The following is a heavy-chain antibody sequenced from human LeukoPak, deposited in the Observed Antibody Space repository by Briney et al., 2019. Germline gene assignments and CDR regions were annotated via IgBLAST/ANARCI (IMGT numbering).Heavy chain of an antibody. V-gene: IGHV3-64D*06. D-gene: IGHD5-18*01. CDR2: ISNNGAST. CDR3: VTTQHPGYTYGYDY. J-gene: IGHJ4*02. Sequence: TGGSLRLSCSASGSIFSSYAMHWVRQAPGRGLEYVSTISNNGASTYYADSVKGIFTISRDNSKNTLYLQMSSLRADDTAVYYCVTTQHPGYTYGYDYWGQGILVTVSS. CDR1: GSIFSSYA.